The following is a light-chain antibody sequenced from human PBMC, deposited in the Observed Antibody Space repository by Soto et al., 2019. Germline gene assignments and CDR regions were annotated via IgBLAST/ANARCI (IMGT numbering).Light chain of an antibody. CDR1: QSFSSRS. V-gene: IGKV3-20*01. J-gene: IGKJ1*01. CDR2: GAS. Sequence: EVVLTQSPGTLSLSPGERATLSCRASQSFSSRSLAWYQQKPGLAPRLLIAGASNRAAGIPDRCSGSGAGTDFTLTISRLEPEDFAVYYCQQYDSPPRTFGQGTKVDIK. CDR3: QQYDSPPRT.